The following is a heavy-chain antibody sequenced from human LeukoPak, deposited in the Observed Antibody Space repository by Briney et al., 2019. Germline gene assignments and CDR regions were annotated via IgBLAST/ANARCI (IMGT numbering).Heavy chain of an antibody. V-gene: IGHV1-2*06. CDR3: ARDSPPVIAAAGRNWFDP. CDR2: INPNSGGT. CDR1: GYIFTGYY. J-gene: IGHJ5*02. D-gene: IGHD6-13*01. Sequence: ASVKVSCKASGYIFTGYYMHWVRQAPGQGLEWMGRINPNSGGTNYAQKFQGRVTMTRDTSISTAYMELSRLRSDDTAVYYCARDSPPVIAAAGRNWFDPWGQGTLVTVSS.